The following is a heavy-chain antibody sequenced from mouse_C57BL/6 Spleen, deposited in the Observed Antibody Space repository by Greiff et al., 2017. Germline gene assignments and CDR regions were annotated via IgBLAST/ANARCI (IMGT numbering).Heavy chain of an antibody. V-gene: IGHV1-81*01. J-gene: IGHJ4*01. CDR2: IYPRSGNT. Sequence: QVQLKESGAELARPGASVKLSCKASGYTFTSYGISWVKQRTGQGLEWIGEIYPRSGNTYYNEKFKGKATLTADKSSSTAYMELRSLTSEDSVVYFCARADDYGAMDYWGQGTSVTVSS. CDR3: ARADDYGAMDY. CDR1: GYTFTSYG.